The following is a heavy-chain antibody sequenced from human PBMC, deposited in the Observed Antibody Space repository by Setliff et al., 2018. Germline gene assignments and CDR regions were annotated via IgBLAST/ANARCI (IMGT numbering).Heavy chain of an antibody. V-gene: IGHV3-23*01. CDR1: GFTFSGSA. Sequence: PGGSLRLSCAASGFTFSGSAMHWVRQASGKGLEWISYISSGSTYYADSVKGRFTISRDSSKNALYLQMNSLRAEDTAVYYCAKLRYYYDSSGYYYRFDYFYYYMDVWGKGTTVTVSS. CDR2: ISSGST. D-gene: IGHD3-22*01. J-gene: IGHJ6*03. CDR3: AKLRYYYDSSGYYYRFDYFYYYMDV.